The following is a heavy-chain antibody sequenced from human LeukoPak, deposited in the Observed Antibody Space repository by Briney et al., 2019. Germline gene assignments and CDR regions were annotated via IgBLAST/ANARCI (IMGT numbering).Heavy chain of an antibody. D-gene: IGHD6-19*01. CDR3: ARDSIAVAGHYFDY. V-gene: IGHV4-39*07. Sequence: SETLSLTCTVSGGSISSSSYYWGWIRQPPGKGLEWIGSIYYSRSTYYNPSLKSRVTISVDTSKNQFSLKLSSVTAADTAVYYCARDSIAVAGHYFDYWGQGTLVTVSS. J-gene: IGHJ4*02. CDR1: GGSISSSSYY. CDR2: IYYSRST.